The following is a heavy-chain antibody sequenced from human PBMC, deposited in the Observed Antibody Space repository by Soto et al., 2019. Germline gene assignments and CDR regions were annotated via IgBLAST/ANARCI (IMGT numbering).Heavy chain of an antibody. Sequence: SETLSLTCTVSGGSVSSGSYSWSWIRQPPGKGLEWIGYIYYSGSTYYNPSLKSRVTISVDTSNNQFSLKLISVTAADTAVYYCAMSFTYYDYVWGSYRPHYDAFDIWGQGTMVTVSS. CDR3: AMSFTYYDYVWGSYRPHYDAFDI. CDR1: GGSVSSGSYS. CDR2: IYYSGST. J-gene: IGHJ3*02. D-gene: IGHD3-16*02. V-gene: IGHV4-31*03.